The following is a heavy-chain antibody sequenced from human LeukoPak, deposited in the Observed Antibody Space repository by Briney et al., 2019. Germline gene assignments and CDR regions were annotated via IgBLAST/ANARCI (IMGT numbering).Heavy chain of an antibody. CDR1: GFTFSIYS. J-gene: IGHJ4*02. D-gene: IGHD3-9*01. CDR2: ISSSSSYI. Sequence: GGSLRLSCAASGFTFSIYSMNWVRQAPGKGLDWVSSISSSSSYIYYADSVKGRFTISRDNAKNSLYLQMNSLRAEDTAVYYCARDGRYFDWYLDYWGQGTLVTVSS. CDR3: ARDGRYFDWYLDY. V-gene: IGHV3-21*01.